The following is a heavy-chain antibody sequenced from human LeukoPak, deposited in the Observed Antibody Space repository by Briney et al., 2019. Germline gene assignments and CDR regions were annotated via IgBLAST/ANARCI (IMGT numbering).Heavy chain of an antibody. Sequence: SETLSLTCTVSGVSINGHYWSWIRQPPGKGLEWIGFIYDNESANYKSSLESRVTMTVDTSKNQVSLKLNSVTAADTAVYYCARDLQNYYHLDVWGEGTTVTVSS. CDR1: GVSINGHY. V-gene: IGHV4-59*11. J-gene: IGHJ6*03. CDR3: ARDLQNYYHLDV. CDR2: IYDNESA.